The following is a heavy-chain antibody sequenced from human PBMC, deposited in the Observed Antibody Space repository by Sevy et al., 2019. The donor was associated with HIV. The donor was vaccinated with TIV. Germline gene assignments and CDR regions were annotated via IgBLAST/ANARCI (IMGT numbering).Heavy chain of an antibody. CDR3: ARDGYSYGYNYGMDV. V-gene: IGHV4-30-4*01. Sequence: SETLSLTCTVSGGSISSGDYYWSWIRQPPGKGLEWIGYNYYSGSRYYNPSLKSRVTISVDTSKNQFSLKLSSVTAADTSVYYCARDGYSYGYNYGMDVWGQGTTVTVSS. CDR2: NYYSGSR. D-gene: IGHD5-18*01. J-gene: IGHJ6*02. CDR1: GGSISSGDYY.